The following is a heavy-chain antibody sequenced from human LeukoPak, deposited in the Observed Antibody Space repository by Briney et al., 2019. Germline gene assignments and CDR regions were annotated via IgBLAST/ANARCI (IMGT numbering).Heavy chain of an antibody. CDR2: VSDSGNT. Sequence: SETLSLTCSVSGDSMSSYYWTWMRQPPGKGLEWIGFVSDSGNTDYNPSLKSRVTISVDTSGSQFSLGLTSVTAADSAVYYCARGYGYYYYYMDVWGEGTTVIASS. V-gene: IGHV4-59*01. CDR3: ARGYGYYYYYMDV. J-gene: IGHJ6*03. CDR1: GDSMSSYY. D-gene: IGHD2-2*03.